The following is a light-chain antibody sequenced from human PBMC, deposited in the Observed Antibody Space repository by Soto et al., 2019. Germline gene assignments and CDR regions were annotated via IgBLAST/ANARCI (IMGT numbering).Light chain of an antibody. CDR2: GAS. J-gene: IGKJ1*01. Sequence: EIVLTQSPGTLSLSPGERATLSCRASQSVSSSYLAWYQQKPGQAPRLLIHGASSRATGIPARFSGSGSGTEFTLTISSLQSEDFAVYYCLQYSNWPRTFGQGTKVDIK. CDR1: QSVSSSY. V-gene: IGKV3-20*01. CDR3: LQYSNWPRT.